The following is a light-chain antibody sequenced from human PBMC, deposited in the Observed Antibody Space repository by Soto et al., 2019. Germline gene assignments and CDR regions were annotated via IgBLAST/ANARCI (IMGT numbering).Light chain of an antibody. CDR2: GAS. CDR1: QSISSY. J-gene: IGKJ1*01. Sequence: DIQMTQSPSSLSASVGDRVTITCRASQSISSYLNWYQQKPGKPPKVLIYGASNLQSGVPPRFSGSGSGSDFTPTSSSLHSEDVAVYYWQHDNTWPWTLGQGTKVDIK. CDR3: QHDNTWPWT. V-gene: IGKV1-39*01.